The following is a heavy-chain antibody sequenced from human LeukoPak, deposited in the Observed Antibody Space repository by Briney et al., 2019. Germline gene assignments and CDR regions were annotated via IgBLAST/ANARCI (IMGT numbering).Heavy chain of an antibody. J-gene: IGHJ5*02. CDR3: ARDRIVGATGLNWFDP. CDR1: GYTFTGHY. V-gene: IGHV1-2*02. CDR2: INPNSGGT. D-gene: IGHD1-26*01. Sequence: ASVKVSCKASGYTFTGHYMHWVRQAPGQGLEWMGWINPNSGGTNYAQKFQGRVTLTTDTSTSTAYMELRSLRSDDTAVYYCARDRIVGATGLNWFDPWGQGTLVTVSS.